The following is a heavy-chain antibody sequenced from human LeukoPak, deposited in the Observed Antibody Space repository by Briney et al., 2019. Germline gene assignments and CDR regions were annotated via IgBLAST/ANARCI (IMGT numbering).Heavy chain of an antibody. CDR1: GDTFNNYS. CDR3: ATDSRITAAGDFYFNF. J-gene: IGHJ4*02. CDR2: IIPVLGLA. D-gene: IGHD6-13*01. Sequence: GASVKVSCKVSGDTFNNYSINWLRQAPGHGLDWMGRIIPVLGLADYTQTFQDRVTITVDKFTNTAYMELNTMTSEDTAVYFCATDSRITAAGDFYFNFWGQGTLVTVPS. V-gene: IGHV1-69*10.